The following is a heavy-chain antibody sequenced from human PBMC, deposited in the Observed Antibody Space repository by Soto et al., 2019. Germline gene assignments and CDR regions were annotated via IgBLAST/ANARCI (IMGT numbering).Heavy chain of an antibody. Sequence: GGSLRLSCAASGFTFSDYYMSWIRQAPGKGLEWVSYISSSGSTIYYADSVKGRFTISRDNAKNSLYLQMNSLRAEDTAVYYCARDGPGYYDILTGYEYYYYYGMDVWGQGTTVTVSS. J-gene: IGHJ6*02. CDR2: ISSSGSTI. CDR3: ARDGPGYYDILTGYEYYYYYGMDV. D-gene: IGHD3-9*01. CDR1: GFTFSDYY. V-gene: IGHV3-11*01.